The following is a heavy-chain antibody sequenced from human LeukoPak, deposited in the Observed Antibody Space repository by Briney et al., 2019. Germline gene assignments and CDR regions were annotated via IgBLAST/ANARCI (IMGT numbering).Heavy chain of an antibody. D-gene: IGHD6-13*01. CDR3: ARHGAAAGHFYYYGMDV. V-gene: IGHV4-59*08. J-gene: IGHJ6*02. CDR2: IYYSEST. Sequence: PSETLSLTCTVSGGPISSYYWSWIRQPPGKVLEWIGFIYYSESTNYSPSLKSRVTISVDTSKNQFSLKLTSVTAADTAMYYCARHGAAAGHFYYYGMDVWGQGTTVTVYS. CDR1: GGPISSYY.